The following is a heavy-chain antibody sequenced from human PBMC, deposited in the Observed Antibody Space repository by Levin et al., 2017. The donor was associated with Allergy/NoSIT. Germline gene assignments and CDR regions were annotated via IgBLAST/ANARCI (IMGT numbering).Heavy chain of an antibody. CDR2: IVTKDGGT. V-gene: IGHV1-2*02. J-gene: IGHJ3*02. Sequence: ASVKVSCKASGYTLTDYWIHWVRQAPGQGLQWMGWIVTKDGGTTYAQNFRGRVTMTRDTSTGTAYMEMSSLKSDDAAVYYCARGGSHHGFDIWGQGTVVTVSS. D-gene: IGHD3-16*02. CDR3: ARGGSHHGFDI. CDR1: GYTLTDYW.